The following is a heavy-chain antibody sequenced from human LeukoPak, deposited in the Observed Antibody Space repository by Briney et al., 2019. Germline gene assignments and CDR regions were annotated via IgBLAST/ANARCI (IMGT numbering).Heavy chain of an antibody. V-gene: IGHV3-21*01. CDR2: ISSSSSYI. CDR3: ARGSGGGAFDI. D-gene: IGHD2-15*01. CDR1: GFTFSSYS. Sequence: GGSLRLSCEASGFTFSSYSMNWVRQAPGKGLEWVSSISSSSSYIYYADSVKGRFTISRDNAKNSLYLQMNSLRAEDTAVYYCARGSGGGAFDIWGQGTMVTVSS. J-gene: IGHJ3*02.